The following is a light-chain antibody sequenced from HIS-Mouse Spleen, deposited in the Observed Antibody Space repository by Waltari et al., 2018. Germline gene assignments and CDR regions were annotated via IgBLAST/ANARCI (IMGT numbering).Light chain of an antibody. V-gene: IGLV1-47*01. CDR2: RNN. Sequence: QSVLTQPPSASGTPGQRVTISCSGSSSNIGSNYVYWYQQLPGTAPNLLIYRNNRRHSGVPDRFSGSKSGTSASLAISGLRSEDEADYYCAAWDDSLSGPVFGGGTKLTVL. CDR1: SSNIGSNY. CDR3: AAWDDSLSGPV. J-gene: IGLJ3*02.